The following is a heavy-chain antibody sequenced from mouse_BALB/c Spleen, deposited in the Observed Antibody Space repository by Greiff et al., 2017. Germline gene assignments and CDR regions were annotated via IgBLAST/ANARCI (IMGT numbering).Heavy chain of an antibody. CDR2: INPSNGRT. CDR1: GYTFTSYW. D-gene: IGHD1-1*01. V-gene: IGHV1S81*02. CDR3: ARGGYYGSSFFDY. Sequence: QVQLQQPGAELVKPGASVKLSFKASGYTFTSYWMHWVKQRPGQGLEWIGEINPSNGRTNYNEKFKSKATLTVDKSSSTAYMQLSSLTSEDSAVYYCARGGYYGSSFFDYWGQGTTLTVSS. J-gene: IGHJ2*01.